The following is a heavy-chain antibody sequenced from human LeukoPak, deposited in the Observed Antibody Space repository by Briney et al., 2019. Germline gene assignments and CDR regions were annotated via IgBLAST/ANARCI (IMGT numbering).Heavy chain of an antibody. D-gene: IGHD6-19*01. Sequence: GESLKISCKGSGYSFTSYWIGWVRQMPGKGLEWMGIIYPGDSDTRYSPSFQGQVTISADKSTSTAYLQWSSLKASDTAMYYCARGSSGWYNYYYYYGMDVWGQGTTVTVSS. CDR3: ARGSSGWYNYYYYYGMDV. V-gene: IGHV5-51*01. J-gene: IGHJ6*02. CDR2: IYPGDSDT. CDR1: GYSFTSYW.